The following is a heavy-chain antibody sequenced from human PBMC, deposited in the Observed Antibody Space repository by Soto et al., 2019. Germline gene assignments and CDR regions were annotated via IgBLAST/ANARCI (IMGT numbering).Heavy chain of an antibody. D-gene: IGHD2-15*01. J-gene: IGHJ6*02. CDR1: GYSISSGYY. CDR2: IYHSGST. Sequence: SETLSLTCAVSGYSISSGYYWGWIRQPPGKGLEWIGSIYHSGSTYYNPSLKSRVTISVDTSKNQFSLKLSSVTAADTAVYYCARERGYCSGGSCYSSYYGMDVWGQGTTVIVSS. V-gene: IGHV4-38-2*02. CDR3: ARERGYCSGGSCYSSYYGMDV.